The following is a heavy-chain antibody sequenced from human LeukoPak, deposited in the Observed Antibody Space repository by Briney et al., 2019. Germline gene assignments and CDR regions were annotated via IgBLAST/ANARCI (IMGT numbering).Heavy chain of an antibody. J-gene: IGHJ4*02. V-gene: IGHV3-20*04. CDR2: INWNGGST. CDR3: ARDDSSSWWGYFDY. D-gene: IGHD6-13*01. Sequence: GGSLRLSCAASGFTFDDYGMSWVRQAPGKGLEWVSGINWNGGSTGYADSVKGRFTISRDNAKNSLYLRMNSLRAEDTALYYCARDDSSSWWGYFDYWGQGTLVTVSS. CDR1: GFTFDDYG.